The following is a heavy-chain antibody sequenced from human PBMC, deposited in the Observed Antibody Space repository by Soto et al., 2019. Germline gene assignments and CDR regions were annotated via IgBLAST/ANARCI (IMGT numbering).Heavy chain of an antibody. CDR1: GFTFSSYG. D-gene: IGHD6-19*01. Sequence: QVQLVESGGGVVQPGRSLRLSCAASGFTFSSYGMHWVRQAPGKGLEWVAVIWYDGSNKYYADSVKGRFTISRDNSKNTLYLQMNSLRAEDTAVYYCARDLKAVDGMGLRYWGQGTLVTVSS. J-gene: IGHJ4*02. V-gene: IGHV3-33*01. CDR2: IWYDGSNK. CDR3: ARDLKAVDGMGLRY.